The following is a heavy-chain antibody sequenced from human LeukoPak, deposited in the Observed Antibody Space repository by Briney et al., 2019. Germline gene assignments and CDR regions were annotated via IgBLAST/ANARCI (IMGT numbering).Heavy chain of an antibody. V-gene: IGHV4-61*02. CDR1: GYPISSGYY. J-gene: IGHJ6*03. CDR3: ARDSPVARYMDV. Sequence: SETLSLTCTVSGYPISSGYYWSWIRQPAGKGLEWIGRIYTSGSTNYNPSLKSRVTISVDTSKNQFSLKLSSVTAADTAVYYCARDSPVARYMDVWGKGTTVTISS. CDR2: IYTSGST. D-gene: IGHD6-19*01.